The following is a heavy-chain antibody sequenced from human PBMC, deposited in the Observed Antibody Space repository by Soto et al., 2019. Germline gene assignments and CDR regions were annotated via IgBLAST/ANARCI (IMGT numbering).Heavy chain of an antibody. D-gene: IGHD4-17*01. Sequence: QITLKESGPTLVKPTQTLTLTCTFSGFSLSTSGVGVGWIRQPPGKALEWLALIYWDDDKSYSPSLKSRLTLTKDTPKNQVVLTTTNMDPVDTATYYCAHVYGVSNWFDPCGQGTLVTVSS. CDR1: GFSLSTSGVG. V-gene: IGHV2-5*02. CDR2: IYWDDDK. J-gene: IGHJ5*02. CDR3: AHVYGVSNWFDP.